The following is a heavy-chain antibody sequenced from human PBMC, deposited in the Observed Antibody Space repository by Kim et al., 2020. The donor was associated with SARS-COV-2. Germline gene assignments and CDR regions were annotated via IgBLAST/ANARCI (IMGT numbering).Heavy chain of an antibody. CDR1: GFTFSSYW. V-gene: IGHV3-74*01. D-gene: IGHD1-26*01. CDR3: ARVQRGSRPYRGGSYAYDY. CDR2: INSDGSST. J-gene: IGHJ4*02. Sequence: GGSLRLSCAASGFTFSSYWMHWVRQAPGKGLVWVSRINSDGSSTSYADSVKGRFTISRDNAKNTLYLQMNSLRAEDTAVYYCARVQRGSRPYRGGSYAYDYWGQGTLVTVSS.